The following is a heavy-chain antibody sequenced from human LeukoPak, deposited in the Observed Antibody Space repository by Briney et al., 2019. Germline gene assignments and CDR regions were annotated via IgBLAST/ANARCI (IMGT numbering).Heavy chain of an antibody. CDR3: ARDLGDYYDSSGYLS. V-gene: IGHV3-30*03. D-gene: IGHD3-22*01. CDR2: ISYDGSNK. CDR1: GFTFSSYG. J-gene: IGHJ5*02. Sequence: GGSLRLSCAASGFTFSSYGMHWVRQAPGKGLEWVAVISYDGSNKYYADSVKGRFTISRHNSKNTLYLQMNSLRAEDTAVYYCARDLGDYYDSSGYLSWGQGTLVTVSS.